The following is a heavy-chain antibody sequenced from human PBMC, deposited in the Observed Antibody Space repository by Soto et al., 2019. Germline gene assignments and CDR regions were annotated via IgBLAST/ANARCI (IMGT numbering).Heavy chain of an antibody. J-gene: IGHJ6*02. V-gene: IGHV3-74*01. Sequence: PGGSLRLSCAASGFTFGNYWMHWVRQAPGKGLEWVSRMNSDGSSTNYADSVKGRFTVSRDNAKNTLYLQMNSMRAEDTAVYYCARDGAYYDILTGYYKGYYGMDVWGQGTTVTVAS. CDR3: ARDGAYYDILTGYYKGYYGMDV. CDR2: MNSDGSST. D-gene: IGHD3-9*01. CDR1: GFTFGNYW.